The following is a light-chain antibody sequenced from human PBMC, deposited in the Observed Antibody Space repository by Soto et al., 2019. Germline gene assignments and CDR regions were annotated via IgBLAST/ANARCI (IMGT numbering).Light chain of an antibody. V-gene: IGLV2-14*01. Sequence: QSALTQPASVSGSPGQSITISCTGTSSDVGGYNYVSWYQQHPGKAPKLMIYDVSNRPSGVSNRFSGSKSGNTASLTISGLQAEDEAEYYCISYTSSSTLVVFGGGTKVTVL. CDR1: SSDVGGYNY. CDR2: DVS. J-gene: IGLJ2*01. CDR3: ISYTSSSTLVV.